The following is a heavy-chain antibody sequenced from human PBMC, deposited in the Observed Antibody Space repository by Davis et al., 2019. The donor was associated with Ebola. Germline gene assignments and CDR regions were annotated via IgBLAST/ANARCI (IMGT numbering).Heavy chain of an antibody. V-gene: IGHV4-61*05. J-gene: IGHJ5*02. CDR1: GGSISSSNYY. CDR2: IFYTGTT. D-gene: IGHD1-7*01. Sequence: PSETLSLTCTVSGGSISSSNYYWGWIRQPPEKGLEWIGYIFYTGTTNYNPSLRSRVTISIDTSKNQFSLKLSSVTAADTATYYCARHLARENYNGNWFDPWGQGTLVTVSS. CDR3: ARHLARENYNGNWFDP.